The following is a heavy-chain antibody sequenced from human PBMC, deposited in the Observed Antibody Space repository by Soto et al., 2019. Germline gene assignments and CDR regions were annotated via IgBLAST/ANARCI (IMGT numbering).Heavy chain of an antibody. D-gene: IGHD1-1*01. Sequence: PGGSLRLSCAASGLTFSSYSMSWVRQAPGKGLEWVSFMYSGGTTSYADSVRGRFTISRDNSRNTLYLQMNSLRAEDTAVYYCARAGYPDAFDIWGQGTMVTVSS. J-gene: IGHJ3*02. CDR2: MYSGGTT. CDR3: ARAGYPDAFDI. CDR1: GLTFSSYS. V-gene: IGHV3-66*01.